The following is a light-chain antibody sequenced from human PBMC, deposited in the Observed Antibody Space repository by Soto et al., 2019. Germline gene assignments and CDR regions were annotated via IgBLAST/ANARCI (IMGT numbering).Light chain of an antibody. CDR2: GAS. Sequence: DIQLTQSPSFLSASVGDRVTITCRASQDINFYLAWYQQKSGEAPQLLIYGASTLQSGVPSRFSGSGSGTEFTLTISSLQPEDFATYYCQQLDSYPRTFGQGTRLEI. CDR3: QQLDSYPRT. J-gene: IGKJ5*01. CDR1: QDINFY. V-gene: IGKV1-9*01.